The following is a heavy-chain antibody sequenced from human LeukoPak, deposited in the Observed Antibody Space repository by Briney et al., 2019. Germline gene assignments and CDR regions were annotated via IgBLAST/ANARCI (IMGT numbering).Heavy chain of an antibody. CDR2: ISYDGSNK. V-gene: IGHV3-30*14. CDR1: GFTFSSYA. D-gene: IGHD6-19*01. J-gene: IGHJ4*02. Sequence: GRSLRLSCAASGFTFSSYAMHWVRQAPGKGLEWVAVISYDGSNKYYADSVKGRFTISRDNSKNTLYLQMNSLRAEDTAVYYCARVTAVAGTDYWGQGTLVTVSS. CDR3: ARVTAVAGTDY.